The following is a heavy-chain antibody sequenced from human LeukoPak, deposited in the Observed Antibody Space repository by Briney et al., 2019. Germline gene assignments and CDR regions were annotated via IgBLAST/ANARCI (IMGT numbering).Heavy chain of an antibody. CDR2: IKQDASEK. CDR1: GFTFSNYW. CDR3: ARDYASDY. J-gene: IGHJ4*02. Sequence: GGSLRLSCAASGFTFSNYWMSWVRQAPGKGLEWVANIKQDASEKYYVNSVKGRFTIFRDNAKNSLNLQMNSLRPEDTAVYYYARDYASDYWGQGTLVTVSS. D-gene: IGHD3-10*01. V-gene: IGHV3-7*01.